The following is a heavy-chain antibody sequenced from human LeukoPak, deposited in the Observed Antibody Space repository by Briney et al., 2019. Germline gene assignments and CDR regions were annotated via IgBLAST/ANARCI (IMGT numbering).Heavy chain of an antibody. V-gene: IGHV6-1*01. D-gene: IGHD7-27*01. CDR1: GDRLSSNSAA. J-gene: IGHJ4*02. Sequence: SQTLSLTCALSGDRLSSNSAAWTWIRQSPSRGLEWLGRTYYRSKSYNDYAVSVKSRITIKPDTSKNQFSLQLNSVTPDDTAVYYCTRGRNWGESGFDYWGQGTLVTVSA. CDR3: TRGRNWGESGFDY. CDR2: TYYRSKSYN.